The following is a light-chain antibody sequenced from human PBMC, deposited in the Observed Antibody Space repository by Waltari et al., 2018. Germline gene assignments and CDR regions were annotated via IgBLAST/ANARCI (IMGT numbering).Light chain of an antibody. Sequence: QSALTQPASVSGSPGPSITIPYPGSSSAVGGYDSASWYEDHPGQAPKVIISDVNKRPSGVSDRFSGSKSGNTASLTISGLQAEDEATFYCSSQSTKNGVIFGGGTKVTVL. V-gene: IGLV2-14*03. CDR1: SSAVGGYDS. J-gene: IGLJ2*01. CDR2: DVN. CDR3: SSQSTKNGVI.